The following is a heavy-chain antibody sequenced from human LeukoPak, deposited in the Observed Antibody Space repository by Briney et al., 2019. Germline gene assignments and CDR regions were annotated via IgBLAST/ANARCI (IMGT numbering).Heavy chain of an antibody. D-gene: IGHD3-9*01. V-gene: IGHV3-74*01. J-gene: IGHJ4*02. CDR2: INSDGINT. Sequence: GGSLRLSCAASGFTFSNYWMHWVRQAPGKGLVWVSRINSDGINTSYADSVKGRFTISRDNSKNTLYLQMNSLRAEDTAVYYCAKAGGWVLRYFDWLLGPLDYWGQGTLVTVSS. CDR1: GFTFSNYW. CDR3: AKAGGWVLRYFDWLLGPLDY.